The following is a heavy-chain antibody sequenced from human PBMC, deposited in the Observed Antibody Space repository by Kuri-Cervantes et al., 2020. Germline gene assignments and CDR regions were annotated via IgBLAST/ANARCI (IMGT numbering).Heavy chain of an antibody. CDR2: IKSKTDGGTT. CDR1: GFTFSNAW. CDR3: AKDQGGIAAAGTFAY. D-gene: IGHD6-13*01. J-gene: IGHJ4*02. V-gene: IGHV3-15*01. Sequence: GESLKISCAASGFTFSNAWMSWVRQAPGKGLEWVGRIKSKTDGGTTDYAAPVKGRFTISRDNSKNTLYLQMNSLRAEDTAVYYCAKDQGGIAAAGTFAYWGQGTLVTVSS.